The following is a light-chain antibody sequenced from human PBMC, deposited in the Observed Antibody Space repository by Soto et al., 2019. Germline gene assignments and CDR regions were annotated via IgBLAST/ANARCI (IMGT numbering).Light chain of an antibody. CDR1: QSVSSSY. Sequence: FVLTQSPGTLSLSPGERATLSCRASQSVSSSYLAWYQQKPGQAPRLLIYGASSRATGIPDRFSGSGSGTDFTLTISRLEPEDLAVYYCQQYGSAKWTFGKGTKVDI. CDR2: GAS. CDR3: QQYGSAKWT. V-gene: IGKV3-20*01. J-gene: IGKJ1*01.